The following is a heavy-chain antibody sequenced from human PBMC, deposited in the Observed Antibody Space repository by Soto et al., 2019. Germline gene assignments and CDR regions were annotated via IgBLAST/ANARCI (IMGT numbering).Heavy chain of an antibody. J-gene: IGHJ4*02. CDR3: AKENAYYFDY. D-gene: IGHD3-16*01. V-gene: IGHV3-23*01. CDR2: ISGSGGST. Sequence: GGSMRVSCAAAGFPFSSYARSWVRQDTGKGLEWVSAISGSGGSTYYADSVKGRFTISRDNSKNTLYLQMNSLRAEDTAVYYCAKENAYYFDYWGQGTLVTVSS. CDR1: GFPFSSYA.